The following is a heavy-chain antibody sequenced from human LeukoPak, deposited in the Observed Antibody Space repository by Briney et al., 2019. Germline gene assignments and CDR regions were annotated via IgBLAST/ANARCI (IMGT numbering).Heavy chain of an antibody. V-gene: IGHV3-30*02. CDR2: IRYDGSGE. D-gene: IGHD6-19*01. CDR3: AKTPSGSGWFHY. CDR1: GYTFSSHG. J-gene: IGHJ4*02. Sequence: PGGSLRLSCAASGYTFSSHGMHWVRQAPAKRLEWVAFIRYDGSGESYVDSVKGRFTISRDNSKNTLYLQMSSLRAEDTAVYYCAKTPSGSGWFHYWGQGILVTVSS.